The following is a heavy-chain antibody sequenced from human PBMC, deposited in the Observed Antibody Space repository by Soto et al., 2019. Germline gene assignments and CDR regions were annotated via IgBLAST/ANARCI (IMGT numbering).Heavy chain of an antibody. J-gene: IGHJ4*02. CDR3: ARSLPWDDTSVPHFDY. CDR2: ISAYNGNT. V-gene: IGHV1-18*01. CDR1: GYTFTSYG. D-gene: IGHD1-1*01. Sequence: ASVKVSCKASGYTFTSYGISWVRQAPGQGLEWMGWISAYNGNTNYAQKLQGRVTMTTDTSTNTAYMELSSLRSEDTAVYYCARSLPWDDTSVPHFDYWGQGTLVTVSS.